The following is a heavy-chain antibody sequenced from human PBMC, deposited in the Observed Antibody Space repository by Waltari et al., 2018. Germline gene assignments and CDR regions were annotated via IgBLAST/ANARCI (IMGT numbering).Heavy chain of an antibody. CDR3: AREGPGGIVAKIPQFDY. D-gene: IGHD5-12*01. Sequence: QVQLVQSGAEVKKPGSSVKVSCKASGCTFSSYAISWVRQAPVQGLEWMGGIIPILGTANYAQKFQGRVTITADESTSTAYMELSSLRSEDTAVYYCAREGPGGIVAKIPQFDYWGQGTLVTVSS. CDR2: IIPILGTA. J-gene: IGHJ4*02. CDR1: GCTFSSYA. V-gene: IGHV1-69*01.